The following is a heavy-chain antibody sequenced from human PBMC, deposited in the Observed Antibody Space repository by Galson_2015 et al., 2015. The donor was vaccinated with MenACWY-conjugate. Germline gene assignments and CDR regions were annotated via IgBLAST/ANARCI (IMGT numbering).Heavy chain of an antibody. V-gene: IGHV5-51*01. D-gene: IGHD4-17*01. CDR3: ARLLGLTTVTTSNWFDP. Sequence: QSGAEVKKPGESLKISCKGSGYSFTSYWIGWVRQMPGKGLEWMGIIYPGDSDTRYSPSFQGQVTISADKSISTAYLQWSSLKASDTAMYYCARLLGLTTVTTSNWFDPWGQGTLVTASS. CDR2: IYPGDSDT. CDR1: GYSFTSYW. J-gene: IGHJ5*02.